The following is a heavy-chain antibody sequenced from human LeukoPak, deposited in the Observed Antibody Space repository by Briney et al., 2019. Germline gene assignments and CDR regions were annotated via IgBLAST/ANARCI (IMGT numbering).Heavy chain of an antibody. Sequence: PSETLSLTCTVSSGSISSSSYYWGWIRQPPGKGLEWIGSIYYSGSTYYNPSLKSRVTISVDTSKNQFSLKLSSVTAADTAVYYCARGWVYYDYVWGSYRSYNWFDPWGQGTLVTVSS. V-gene: IGHV4-39*07. D-gene: IGHD3-16*02. CDR3: ARGWVYYDYVWGSYRSYNWFDP. CDR2: IYYSGST. CDR1: SGSISSSSYY. J-gene: IGHJ5*02.